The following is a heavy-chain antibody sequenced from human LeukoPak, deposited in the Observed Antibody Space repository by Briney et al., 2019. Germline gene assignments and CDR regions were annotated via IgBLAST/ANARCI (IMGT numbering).Heavy chain of an antibody. CDR1: GYTFTGYY. D-gene: IGHD3-10*01. J-gene: IGHJ6*03. V-gene: IGHV1-2*02. Sequence: ASVKVSCKASGYTFTGYYMHWVRQAPGQGLEWMGWINPNSGGTNYAQKFQGRVTMTRDTSISTAYMELSRLRSDDTAVYYCARGGPSGLWFGEPVYYYYYYMDVWGKGTTVTVSS. CDR3: ARGGPSGLWFGEPVYYYYYYMDV. CDR2: INPNSGGT.